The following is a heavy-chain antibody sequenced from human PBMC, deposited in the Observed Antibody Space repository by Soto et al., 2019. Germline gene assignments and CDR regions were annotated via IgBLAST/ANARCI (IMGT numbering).Heavy chain of an antibody. V-gene: IGHV3-23*01. D-gene: IGHD6-13*01. J-gene: IGHJ1*01. CDR2: ISGGGGTT. Sequence: GGSLRLSCAASGFTFSTYAMSWVRQAPGKGLEWVSGISGGGGTTYYADSVKGRFTISRDNSKNTVYLQVNSLRAEDTAVYYCAKDQAGAGNISGFFPDWGQGTLVIGSS. CDR1: GFTFSTYA. CDR3: AKDQAGAGNISGFFPD.